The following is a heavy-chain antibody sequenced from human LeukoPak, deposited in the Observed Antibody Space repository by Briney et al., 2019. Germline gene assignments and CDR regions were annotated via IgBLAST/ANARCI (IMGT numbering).Heavy chain of an antibody. CDR1: GGSISSYY. D-gene: IGHD6-13*01. J-gene: IGHJ2*01. CDR2: SYTSGST. V-gene: IGHV4-4*07. Sequence: PSETLSLTRTVSGGSISSYYWSWIRQPAGKGLEWIGRSYTSGSTNYNPSLKSRVTMSVDPSKNQFSLKPSSVTAGDTAVYYGARDLAAAGTPYWYFDLWRRGTLVPVPS. CDR3: ARDLAAAGTPYWYFDL.